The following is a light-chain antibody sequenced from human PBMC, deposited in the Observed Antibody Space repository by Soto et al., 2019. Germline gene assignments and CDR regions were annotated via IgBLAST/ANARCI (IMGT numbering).Light chain of an antibody. J-gene: IGLJ2*01. CDR3: MLHYGGAQV. CDR2: STT. Sequence: QTVVTQEPSLSVSPGGTVTLTCASSTGAVTSANYPNWVQQKPGQAPRALMYSTTNKHSWTPARFSGSLLGDKAALTLSGVQAEDEADYYCMLHYGGAQVFGGGTKLTVL. CDR1: TGAVTSANY. V-gene: IGLV7-43*01.